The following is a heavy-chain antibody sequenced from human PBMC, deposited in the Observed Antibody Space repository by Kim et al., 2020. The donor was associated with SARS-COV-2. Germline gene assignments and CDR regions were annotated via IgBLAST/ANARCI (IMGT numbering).Heavy chain of an antibody. D-gene: IGHD1-26*01. CDR2: MYYSGRT. CDR3: ARYLAWGPGFDS. J-gene: IGHJ4*02. Sequence: SETLSLTCSVSGDSVSASSNYWGWIRQPRGKGLEWIGYMYYSGRTNFNPSLESRVTISIDTAKNQFSLGLTSVTTADTGMYYCARYLAWGPGFDSWGPG. V-gene: IGHV4-61*01. CDR1: GDSVSASSNY.